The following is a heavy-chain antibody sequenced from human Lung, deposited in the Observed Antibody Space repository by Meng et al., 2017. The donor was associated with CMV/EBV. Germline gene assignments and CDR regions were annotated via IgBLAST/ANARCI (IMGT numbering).Heavy chain of an antibody. CDR1: GFTVSSYY. CDR2: IYSGGST. Sequence: GEXXKISCAASGFTVSSYYMSWVRQAPGKGLEWVSVIYSGGSTYYADSVKGRFTISRDNSEKTLYPQMNSLRAEETSVDYCARDGAEGDDYWGQGTLVTVSS. CDR3: ARDGAEGDDY. D-gene: IGHD3-16*01. V-gene: IGHV3-66*02. J-gene: IGHJ4*02.